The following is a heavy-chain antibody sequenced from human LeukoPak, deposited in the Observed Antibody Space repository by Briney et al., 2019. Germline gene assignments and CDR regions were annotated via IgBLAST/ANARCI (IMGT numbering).Heavy chain of an antibody. J-gene: IGHJ6*03. CDR2: IKQDGSEK. D-gene: IGHD3-16*01. CDR3: ARVRTGVWAWNYYYYMDV. CDR1: GFTFSSYW. Sequence: GGSLRLSCAASGFTFSSYWMSWVRQAPGKGLEWVANIKQDGSEKYYVDSVKGRFTISRDDAKNSLYLQMNSLRAEDTAVYYCARVRTGVWAWNYYYYMDVWGKGTTVTVSS. V-gene: IGHV3-7*01.